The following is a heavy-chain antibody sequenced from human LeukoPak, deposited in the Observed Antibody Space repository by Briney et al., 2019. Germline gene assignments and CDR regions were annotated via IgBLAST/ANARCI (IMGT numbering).Heavy chain of an antibody. CDR2: IYYSGST. CDR1: GGSISSYY. Sequence: KPSETLSLTRTVSGGSISSYYWSWIRQPPGKGLEWIGYIYYSGSTNYNPSLKSRVTISVDTSKNQFSLKLSSVTAADTAVYYCAGSRDGYTYYFDYWGQGTLVTVSS. V-gene: IGHV4-59*01. D-gene: IGHD5-24*01. J-gene: IGHJ4*02. CDR3: AGSRDGYTYYFDY.